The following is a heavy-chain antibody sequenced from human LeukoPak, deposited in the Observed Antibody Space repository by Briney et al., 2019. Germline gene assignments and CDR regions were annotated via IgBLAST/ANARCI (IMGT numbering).Heavy chain of an antibody. V-gene: IGHV4-34*01. D-gene: IGHD2-2*01. CDR3: ARMGCSSTSCYDYYYYMDV. CDR2: INHSGST. Sequence: PSETLSLTCAVYGGSCSGYYWSWIRQPPGKGLEWIGEINHSGSTNYNPSLKSRVTISVDTSKNQFSLKLSSVTAADTAVYYCARMGCSSTSCYDYYYYMDVWGKGTTVTISS. J-gene: IGHJ6*03. CDR1: GGSCSGYY.